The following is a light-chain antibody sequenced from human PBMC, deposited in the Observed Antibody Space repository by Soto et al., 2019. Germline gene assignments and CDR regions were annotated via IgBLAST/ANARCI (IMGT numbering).Light chain of an antibody. CDR1: SSDVGGYNY. Sequence: QSALTQPASVSGSPGQSITISCTGTSSDVGGYNYVSWYQQHPGKAPKLMIYDVSNRPSGVSNRFSGSKSGNTASLTISGLQAEDEADYYCSSYTSSSPWYVFGTGTQVTVL. CDR3: SSYTSSSPWYV. CDR2: DVS. V-gene: IGLV2-14*01. J-gene: IGLJ1*01.